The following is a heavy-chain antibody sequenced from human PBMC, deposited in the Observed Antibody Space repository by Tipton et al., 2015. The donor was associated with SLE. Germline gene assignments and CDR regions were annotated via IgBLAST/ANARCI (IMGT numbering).Heavy chain of an antibody. Sequence: LRLSCTVSGGSISSYYWTWIRQPPGKGLEWIGDVHKSGTTNYNPSLKSRVTISLGTSTNQFSLRLSSVTAADTAVYYCARGEGNGSGLAWGQGILVTVSS. V-gene: IGHV4-59*12. CDR3: ARGEGNGSGLA. D-gene: IGHD3-10*01. CDR2: VHKSGTT. J-gene: IGHJ5*02. CDR1: GGSISSYY.